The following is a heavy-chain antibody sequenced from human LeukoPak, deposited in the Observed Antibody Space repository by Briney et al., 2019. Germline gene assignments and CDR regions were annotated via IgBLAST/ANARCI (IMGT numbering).Heavy chain of an antibody. D-gene: IGHD3-22*01. CDR2: INPNSGGT. Sequence: GASVKVSCKASCSTFTGYYMNWVRQAPGQGLEWMGRINPNSGGTNYAQKFQGRVTMTRDTSISTAYMVLRSLRSDDTAVYYCARDYYDTRKFDYWGQGTLVTVSS. V-gene: IGHV1-2*06. J-gene: IGHJ4*02. CDR3: ARDYYDTRKFDY. CDR1: CSTFTGYY.